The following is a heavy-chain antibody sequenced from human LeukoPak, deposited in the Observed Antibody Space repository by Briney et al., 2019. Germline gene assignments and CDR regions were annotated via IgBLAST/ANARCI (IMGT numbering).Heavy chain of an antibody. D-gene: IGHD6-19*01. CDR2: IKKDGSEK. V-gene: IGHV3-7*01. CDR3: ARISGWPATFDY. Sequence: PGGSLRLSCAASGFTFSSYWMSWVRQAPGKGLEWVANIKKDGSEKYYVASVKGRFTISRDNAKTSLYLQMNSLRAEDTAVCYCARISGWPATFDYWGQGTPVTVSS. J-gene: IGHJ4*02. CDR1: GFTFSSYW.